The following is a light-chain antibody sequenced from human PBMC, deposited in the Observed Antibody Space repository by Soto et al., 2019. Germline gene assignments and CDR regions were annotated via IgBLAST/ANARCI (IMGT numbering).Light chain of an antibody. CDR2: DAS. V-gene: IGKV3-11*01. CDR3: QKRSNWPPLT. CDR1: QSVSSY. J-gene: IGKJ4*01. Sequence: EIVLTQSPATLSLSPGERATLSCRASQSVSSYLAWYQQKPGQAPRLLIYDASNRATGIPARFSGSGSGTDFTLTISSLETEDFAVDYCQKRSNWPPLTFGGGTNVEIK.